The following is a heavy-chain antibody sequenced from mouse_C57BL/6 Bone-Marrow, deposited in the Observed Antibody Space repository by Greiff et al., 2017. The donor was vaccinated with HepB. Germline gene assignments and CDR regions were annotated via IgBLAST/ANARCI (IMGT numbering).Heavy chain of an antibody. V-gene: IGHV5-9*01. CDR2: ISGGGGNT. D-gene: IGHD2-4*01. CDR1: GFTFSSYT. Sequence: EVQVVESGGGLVKPGGSLKLSCAASGFTFSSYTMSWVRQTPEKRLEWVATISGGGGNTYYPDSVKGRFTISRDNAKNTLYLQMSSLRSEDTALYYCARDYDYAYYAMDYWGQGTSVTVSS. J-gene: IGHJ4*01. CDR3: ARDYDYAYYAMDY.